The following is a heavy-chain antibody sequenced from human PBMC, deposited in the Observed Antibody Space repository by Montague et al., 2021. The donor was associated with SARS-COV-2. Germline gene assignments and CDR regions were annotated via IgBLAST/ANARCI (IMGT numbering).Heavy chain of an antibody. CDR3: ARGWAMVRGVTH. J-gene: IGHJ4*02. V-gene: IGHV6-1*01. CDR1: GDSVSSNSAA. D-gene: IGHD3-10*01. Sequence: CAISGDSVSSNSAAWNWIRQSPSRGLEWLGRTYYRSKWYNDYAVSVKSRITINPDTSKNQFSLKLSSVTAADTAVYYCARGWAMVRGVTHWGQGTLVTASS. CDR2: TYYRSKWYN.